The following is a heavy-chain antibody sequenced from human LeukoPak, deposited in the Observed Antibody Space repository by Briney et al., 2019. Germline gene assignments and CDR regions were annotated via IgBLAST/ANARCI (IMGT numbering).Heavy chain of an antibody. CDR2: IRYDGSNK. CDR3: ARDIITTGSNWFDP. V-gene: IGHV3-30*02. Sequence: QTGGSLRLSCAASGFTFSSYVMHWVRQAPGKGLEWVAFIRYDGSNKYYSDSVKGRFTISRDNSKNTVYLQMNSLRAEDTAVYYCARDIITTGSNWFDPWGQGTLVTVSS. CDR1: GFTFSSYV. J-gene: IGHJ5*02. D-gene: IGHD1-1*01.